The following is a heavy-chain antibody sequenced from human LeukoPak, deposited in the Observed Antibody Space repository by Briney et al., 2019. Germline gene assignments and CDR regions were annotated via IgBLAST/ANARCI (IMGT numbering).Heavy chain of an antibody. Sequence: GGSLRLSCAASGFTFSSYAMSWVRQAPGKGLEWVALISYDGGKKYYADSVKGRFTISRDNSKSTLFVQMNSLRPDDTAFYFCARGWNVAVAGVGDYWGQGTLVTVSS. CDR2: ISYDGGKK. CDR1: GFTFSSYA. D-gene: IGHD6-19*01. CDR3: ARGWNVAVAGVGDY. J-gene: IGHJ4*02. V-gene: IGHV3-30-3*01.